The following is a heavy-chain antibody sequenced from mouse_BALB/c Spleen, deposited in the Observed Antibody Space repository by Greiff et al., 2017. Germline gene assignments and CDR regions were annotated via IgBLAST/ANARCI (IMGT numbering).Heavy chain of an antibody. CDR1: GFSLTSYD. D-gene: IGHD4-1*01. Sequence: QVQLKESGPGLVAPSQSLSITCTVSGFSLTSYDISWIRQPPGKGLEWLGVIWTGGGTNYNSAFMSRLSISKDNSKSQVFLKMNSLQTDDTAIYYCVRVGTYWVFAYWGQGTLVTVSA. CDR2: IWTGGGT. CDR3: VRVGTYWVFAY. V-gene: IGHV2-9-2*01. J-gene: IGHJ3*01.